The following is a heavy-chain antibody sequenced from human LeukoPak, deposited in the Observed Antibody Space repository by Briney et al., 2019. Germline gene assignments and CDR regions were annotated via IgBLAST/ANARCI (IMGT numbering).Heavy chain of an antibody. CDR3: ARDGGYGDYPGY. CDR1: GYTFTSYG. CDR2: VSSYNGDT. V-gene: IGHV1-18*01. Sequence: GASVKVSCKASGYTFTSYGISWVRQAPGQGLEWVGWVSSYNGDTNYAQKLQGRVTMTTDTSTSTAYMELRSLRSDDTAVYYCARDGGYGDYPGYWGQGTLVTVSS. J-gene: IGHJ4*02. D-gene: IGHD4-17*01.